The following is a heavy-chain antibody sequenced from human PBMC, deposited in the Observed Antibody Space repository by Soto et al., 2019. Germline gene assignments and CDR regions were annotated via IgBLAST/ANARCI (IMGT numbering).Heavy chain of an antibody. CDR1: GFTFSAYT. CDR2: ISYDGNNE. Sequence: QVQLVESGGGVVQAGRSLTLTCAASGFTFSAYTMHWVRQPPGKGLEWVAVISYDGNNERYTDPVKGRFTVSRDNSKSTLYLQMNSLKSEDTAVYYCARDGYCGRSDGFDIWGQGTMVTVSS. J-gene: IGHJ3*02. D-gene: IGHD1-26*01. CDR3: ARDGYCGRSDGFDI. V-gene: IGHV3-30-3*01.